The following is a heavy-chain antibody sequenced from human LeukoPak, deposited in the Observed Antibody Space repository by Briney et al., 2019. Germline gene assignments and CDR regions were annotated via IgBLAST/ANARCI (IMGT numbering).Heavy chain of an antibody. CDR3: ARDSGWYSILQYFDY. J-gene: IGHJ4*02. CDR2: IYYSGST. D-gene: IGHD6-19*01. Sequence: SETLSLTCSVSGDSISTSSYYWGWIRQPPGKGLEWIGTIYYSGSTYYNPSLTSRVTISVDTSKNQFSLKLSSVTAADTAVYYCARDSGWYSILQYFDYWGQGTLVTVSS. V-gene: IGHV4-39*01. CDR1: GDSISTSSYY.